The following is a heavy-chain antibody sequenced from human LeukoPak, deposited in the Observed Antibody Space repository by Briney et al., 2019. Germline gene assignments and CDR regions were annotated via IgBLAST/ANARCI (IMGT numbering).Heavy chain of an antibody. CDR2: IIPIRNAV. D-gene: IGHD1-26*01. CDR1: GGTLTSHG. CDR3: ARGIVGAMY. V-gene: IGHV1-69*04. J-gene: IGHJ4*02. Sequence: SVKVSCKASGGTLTSHGISWVRQAPGQGLEWMGRIIPIRNAVNYAQKFQGRLTITAETSTSTAYMELSSLRSEDTAVYYCARGIVGAMYWGQGTLVTVSS.